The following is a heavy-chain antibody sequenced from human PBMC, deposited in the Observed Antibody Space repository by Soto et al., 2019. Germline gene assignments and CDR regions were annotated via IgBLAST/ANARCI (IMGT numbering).Heavy chain of an antibody. J-gene: IGHJ6*02. V-gene: IGHV4-39*01. CDR3: ARRGSSRQIYHYGMDV. CDR1: GDSVSSSYYY. Sequence: SETLSLTCTVSGDSVSSSYYYWGWIRQPPGKGLEWIGGIFYSGSTYYNPSLKSRVTISVDTSKNQFSLKLSSVTAADTAVYYCARRGSSRQIYHYGMDVWGPGTTVT. CDR2: IFYSGST. D-gene: IGHD6-13*01.